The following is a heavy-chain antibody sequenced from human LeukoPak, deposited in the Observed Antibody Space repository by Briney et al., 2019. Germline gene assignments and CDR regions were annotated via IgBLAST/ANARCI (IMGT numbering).Heavy chain of an antibody. CDR1: GYNFANYG. Sequence: GASVKVSCKASGYNFANYGMSWARQAPGQGLEWMGWVSVYKGNTQYAQKFQDRVTMTTDTSTSTVYMELRGLESDDTAVYYCARDRSVNDHWGQGTLVTVSS. CDR3: ARDRSVNDH. J-gene: IGHJ4*02. V-gene: IGHV1-18*01. D-gene: IGHD3-3*01. CDR2: VSVYKGNT.